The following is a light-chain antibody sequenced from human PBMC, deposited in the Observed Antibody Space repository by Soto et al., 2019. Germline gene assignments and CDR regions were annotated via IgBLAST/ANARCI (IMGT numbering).Light chain of an antibody. J-gene: IGLJ1*01. CDR2: DVA. CDR1: SSDVGGSNF. V-gene: IGLV2-14*03. Sequence: QSALTQPASVSASPGQSITISCTGTSSDVGGSNFVSWYQQHPGKPPKIIIYDVATRPSGVSNHFSGSKSGSTASLIISRLQTEDEADYYCVSFTSSTTYVFGSGTKRTVL. CDR3: VSFTSSTTYV.